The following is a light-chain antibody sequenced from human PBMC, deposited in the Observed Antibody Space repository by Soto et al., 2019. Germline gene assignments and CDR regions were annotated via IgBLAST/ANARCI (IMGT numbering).Light chain of an antibody. Sequence: DIQLTQSPSSLSTSVGDRVTITCRASQGISTYLAWYQQKPGKGPKLLLYAASTLQSGVPSRFSGSGSGTEFTLTISSLQPEVSATYYCQQINSFLTFGGGTKVEIK. CDR3: QQINSFLT. CDR1: QGISTY. V-gene: IGKV1-9*01. J-gene: IGKJ4*01. CDR2: AAS.